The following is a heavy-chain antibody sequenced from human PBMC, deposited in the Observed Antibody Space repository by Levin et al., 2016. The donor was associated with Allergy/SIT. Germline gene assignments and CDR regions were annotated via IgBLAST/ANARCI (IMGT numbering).Heavy chain of an antibody. CDR1: GFTFSSYA. Sequence: GESLKISCAASGFTFSSYAMSWVRQAPGKGLEWVSAISGSGGSTYYADSVKGRFTISRDNSKNALYLQMNSLRAEDTAVYYCAKDPRSYSSSDYWGQGTLVTVSS. D-gene: IGHD6-6*01. CDR2: ISGSGGST. V-gene: IGHV3-23*01. J-gene: IGHJ4*02. CDR3: AKDPRSYSSSDY.